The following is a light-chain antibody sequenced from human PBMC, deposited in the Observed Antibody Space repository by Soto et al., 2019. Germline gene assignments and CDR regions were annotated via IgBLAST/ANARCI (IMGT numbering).Light chain of an antibody. CDR3: QQYNSYPLT. CDR2: DAS. J-gene: IGKJ4*01. Sequence: DIQMTQSPSTLSASVGERVTITCRASQSLTGWLAWYQQKPGKAPKLLIYDASSLESGVPSRFSGSGSGTEFTLTISSLQPDDFATYYCQQYNSYPLTFGGGTKVDIK. CDR1: QSLTGW. V-gene: IGKV1-5*01.